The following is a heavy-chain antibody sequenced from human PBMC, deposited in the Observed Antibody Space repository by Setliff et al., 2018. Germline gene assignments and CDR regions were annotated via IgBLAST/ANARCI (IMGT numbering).Heavy chain of an antibody. CDR1: GFMFNSYG. V-gene: IGHV3-30*02. Sequence: QPGGSLRLSCTASGFMFNSYGMHWVRQAPGKGLEWVAYLRFDGKTQHYADFVKGRFIISRDNFNNTLYLQMKGLGAEDTAHYYCARGKGNGSGGYFGYDPFDVWGQGTLVTVSS. CDR3: ARGKGNGSGGYFGYDPFDV. J-gene: IGHJ3*01. CDR2: LRFDGKTQ. D-gene: IGHD3-22*01.